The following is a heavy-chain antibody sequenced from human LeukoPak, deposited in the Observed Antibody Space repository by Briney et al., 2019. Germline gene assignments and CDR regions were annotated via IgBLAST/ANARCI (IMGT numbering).Heavy chain of an antibody. V-gene: IGHV3-23*01. Sequence: GGSLRLSCAASGFSVTTYAMGWVRQAPGKGLEWVSVISDRGDSTHYADSVKGRFTISRDNAKQSLYLQMNSLRAEDTAVYYCARVTLTGYYAFDYWGQGTLVTVSS. J-gene: IGHJ4*02. CDR3: ARVTLTGYYAFDY. CDR1: GFSVTTYA. CDR2: ISDRGDST. D-gene: IGHD3-9*01.